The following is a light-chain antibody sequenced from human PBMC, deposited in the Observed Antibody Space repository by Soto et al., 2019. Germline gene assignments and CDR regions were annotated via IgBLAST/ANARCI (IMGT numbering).Light chain of an antibody. Sequence: DIPMTQSPSSLSASVGDRVTITCRASQSISSYLNWYQQKPGQAPKLLIYAASSLQSGVPSRFSGSGSGTDFTLTISSLQPEDFATYYCQQSYSTLFTFGPGTKVDIK. CDR3: QQSYSTLFT. V-gene: IGKV1-39*01. CDR2: AAS. J-gene: IGKJ3*01. CDR1: QSISSY.